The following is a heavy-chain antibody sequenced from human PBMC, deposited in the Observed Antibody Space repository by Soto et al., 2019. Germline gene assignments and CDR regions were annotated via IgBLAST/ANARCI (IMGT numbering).Heavy chain of an antibody. V-gene: IGHV3-11*01. CDR1: GFTFGDYY. CDR3: ARDARYYDFWSGFNWFDP. Sequence: GGSLRLSCAASGFTFGDYYMSWIRQAPGKGLEWVSYISSSGSTIYYADSVKGRFTISRDNAKNSLYLQMNSLRAEDTAVYYCARDARYYDFWSGFNWFDPWGQGTLVTVSS. J-gene: IGHJ5*02. D-gene: IGHD3-3*01. CDR2: ISSSGSTI.